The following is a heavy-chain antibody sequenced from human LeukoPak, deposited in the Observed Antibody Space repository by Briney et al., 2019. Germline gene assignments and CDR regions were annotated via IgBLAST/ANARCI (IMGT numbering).Heavy chain of an antibody. D-gene: IGHD6-19*01. CDR3: ARDDSGWYNWFDP. CDR1: GYTFTGYY. J-gene: IGHJ5*02. Sequence: ASVKVSCKASGYTFTGYYMHWVRQAPGQGLEWMGWINPNSGGTNYAQKFQGRVTMTRDTSISTAYMELSRLRSDDTAVYYRARDDSGWYNWFDPWGQGTLVTVSS. CDR2: INPNSGGT. V-gene: IGHV1-2*02.